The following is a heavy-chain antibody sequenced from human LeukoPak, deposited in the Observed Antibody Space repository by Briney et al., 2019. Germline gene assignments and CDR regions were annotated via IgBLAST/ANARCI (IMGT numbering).Heavy chain of an antibody. J-gene: IGHJ4*02. Sequence: GGSLRLSCAASGFTVSSNYMSWVRQAPGKGLEWVSLIHSGGSTYYADSVKGRFTISRDNSKNTLYLQINSLRAEDTAVYYCASTYGGPWDYWGQGTLVTVSS. CDR2: IHSGGST. V-gene: IGHV3-66*01. CDR1: GFTVSSNY. D-gene: IGHD4-23*01. CDR3: ASTYGGPWDY.